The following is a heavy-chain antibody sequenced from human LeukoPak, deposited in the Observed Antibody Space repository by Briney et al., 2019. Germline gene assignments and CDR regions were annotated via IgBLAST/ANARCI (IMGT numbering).Heavy chain of an antibody. Sequence: GGSLRLSCAASGFTFNNYELNWVRQAPGKGLEWASSISSSSSYIYYADSVKGRFTISRDNAKNSLYLQMNSLRAEDTAVYYCARSRTAMFYYYMDVWGKGTTVTVSS. CDR2: ISSSSSYI. D-gene: IGHD5-18*01. CDR1: GFTFNNYE. CDR3: ARSRTAMFYYYMDV. V-gene: IGHV3-21*01. J-gene: IGHJ6*03.